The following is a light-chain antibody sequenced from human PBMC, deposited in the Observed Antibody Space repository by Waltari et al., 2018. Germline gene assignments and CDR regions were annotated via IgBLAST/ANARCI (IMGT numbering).Light chain of an antibody. Sequence: QSALTQPASVSGSPGQSITISCTGTSSDVGSYNYVSWYQHHPGKAPKLMIYDVSKRPSVFSNRFSGSKSGNTASLTISGLQAEDEADYYCSSYTDSGTVVFGGGTKLTVL. J-gene: IGLJ2*01. CDR1: SSDVGSYNY. CDR3: SSYTDSGTVV. CDR2: DVS. V-gene: IGLV2-14*03.